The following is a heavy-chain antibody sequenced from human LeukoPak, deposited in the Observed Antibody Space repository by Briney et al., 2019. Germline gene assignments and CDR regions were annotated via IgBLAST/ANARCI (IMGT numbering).Heavy chain of an antibody. CDR3: ARLTGSHFNWFDP. CDR2: INHNGST. CDR1: GGSFSGYY. J-gene: IGHJ5*02. V-gene: IGHV4-34*01. D-gene: IGHD3-9*01. Sequence: PSETLSLTCAVYGGSFSGYYWSWIRQPPGKGLEWIGEINHNGSTNYNPSLKSRVTISVDTSKNQFSLKLSSVTAADTAVYYCARLTGSHFNWFDPWGQGTLVTVSS.